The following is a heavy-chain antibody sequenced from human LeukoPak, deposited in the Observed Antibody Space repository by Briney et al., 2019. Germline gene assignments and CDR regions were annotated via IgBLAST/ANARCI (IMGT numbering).Heavy chain of an antibody. CDR1: GGTFSSYA. V-gene: IGHV1-69*05. CDR3: ARLKLDSSGWYYFDY. CDR2: IIPIFGTA. D-gene: IGHD6-19*01. J-gene: IGHJ4*02. Sequence: SVKVSCKASGGTFSSYAISWVRQAPGQGLEWMGGIIPIFGTANYAQKFQGRVTITTDESTSTAYMELSSLRSEDTAVYYCARLKLDSSGWYYFDYWGQGTLVTVSS.